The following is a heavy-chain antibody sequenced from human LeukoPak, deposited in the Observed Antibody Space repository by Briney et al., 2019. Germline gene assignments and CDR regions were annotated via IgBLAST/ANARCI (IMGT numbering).Heavy chain of an antibody. CDR2: IGAAGSHI. D-gene: IGHD6-19*01. CDR1: GFTFSAYS. V-gene: IGHV3-21*01. Sequence: GGSLTLSCAASGFTFSAYSMNWVRQAPGEGLEWVSSIGAAGSHIYYADSMKGRFTISRDNAKSSLFLQMNSLRAEDTGIYYCVRVGSGATRGDTLNLSGQGTMVTVSS. J-gene: IGHJ3*01. CDR3: VRVGSGATRGDTLNL.